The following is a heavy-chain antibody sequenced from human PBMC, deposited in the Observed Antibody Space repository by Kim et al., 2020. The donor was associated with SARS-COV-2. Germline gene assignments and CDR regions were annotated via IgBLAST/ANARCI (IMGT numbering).Heavy chain of an antibody. CDR2: IYSDGDA. D-gene: IGHD1-7*01. V-gene: IGHV3-53*01. CDR3: ARGTGTYLSLALDY. CDR1: GFTVSSNY. J-gene: IGHJ4*02. Sequence: GGSLRLSCAASGFTVSSNYMSWVRQAPGKGLEWVSIIYSDGDAHYADSVKGRFTFSRDNSKNTLYLQMNSLRADDTAVYYCARGTGTYLSLALDYWGQGTLVTVSS.